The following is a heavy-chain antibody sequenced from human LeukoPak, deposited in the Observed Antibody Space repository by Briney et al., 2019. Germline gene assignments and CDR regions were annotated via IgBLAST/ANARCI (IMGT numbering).Heavy chain of an antibody. CDR3: ARDRVVVVPAAMEYYYYYGMDV. Sequence: PSETLSLTCTVSGGSISSYYWSWIRQPPGKGLEWIGYIYYSGSTNYNPSLKSRVTISVDTSKNQFSLKLSSVTAADRAVYYCARDRVVVVPAAMEYYYYYGMDVWGQGTTVTVSS. J-gene: IGHJ6*02. D-gene: IGHD2-2*01. V-gene: IGHV4-59*01. CDR2: IYYSGST. CDR1: GGSISSYY.